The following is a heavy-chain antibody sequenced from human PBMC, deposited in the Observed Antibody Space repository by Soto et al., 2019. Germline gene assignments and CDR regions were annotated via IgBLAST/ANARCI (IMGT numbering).Heavy chain of an antibody. D-gene: IGHD6-19*01. V-gene: IGHV4-59*01. CDR3: ARDHWDTSGWEGGYYYSGMDV. CDR1: GGSIDSYF. J-gene: IGHJ6*02. CDR2: IYYTGNT. Sequence: LSLTCSVSGGSIDSYFWTWIRQSPGKGLEWIGNIYYTGNTNYNPSLKSRVAISVDPSKNQFSLKLSSVTAADTAVYYCARDHWDTSGWEGGYYYSGMDVWGQGATVPVS.